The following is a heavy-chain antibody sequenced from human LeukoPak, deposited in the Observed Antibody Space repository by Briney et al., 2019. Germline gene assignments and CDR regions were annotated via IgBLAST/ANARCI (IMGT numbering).Heavy chain of an antibody. CDR2: TDKETNLYAT. D-gene: IGHD1-26*01. J-gene: IGHJ5*02. CDR3: TRDSGTYNWFDP. Sequence: GGSLRLSCVASGFTFSDSAIHWVRQSSGKGLEWIGRTDKETNLYATALAASVKGRFTVSRDDSKNTAYLHMNSLKTEDTALYYCTRDSGTYNWFDPWGQGTLVTVSS. CDR1: GFTFSDSA. V-gene: IGHV3-73*01.